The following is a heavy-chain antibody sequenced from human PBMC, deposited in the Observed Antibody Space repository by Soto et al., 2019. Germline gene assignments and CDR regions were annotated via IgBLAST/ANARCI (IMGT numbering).Heavy chain of an antibody. D-gene: IGHD1-26*01. CDR2: IYYSGST. CDR3: ARFLDRGSVGGMDV. Sequence: QVQLQESGPGLVKPSQTLSLTCTVSGGSISSGGYYWSWIRQHPGKGLEWMGYIYYSGSTYYNPSLMSRVTIPVDTSKNQFSLKLSSVTAADTAVYYCARFLDRGSVGGMDVWGQGTTVTV. J-gene: IGHJ6*02. CDR1: GGSISSGGYY. V-gene: IGHV4-31*03.